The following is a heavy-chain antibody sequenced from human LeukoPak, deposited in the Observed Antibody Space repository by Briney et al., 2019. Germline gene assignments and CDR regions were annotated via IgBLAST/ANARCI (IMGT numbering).Heavy chain of an antibody. CDR1: GFTFSNYA. CDR2: IVGSGGTT. CDR3: AKGGYGDFRGDY. J-gene: IGHJ4*02. V-gene: IGHV3-23*01. Sequence: PGGSLRLSCAASGFTFSNYAMTWVRQAPGKGLEWVSAIVGSGGTTYYADSVKGRFTISRDNSKNTLFLRMTSLRAEDTAIYYCAKGGYGDFRGDYWGQGTLVTV. D-gene: IGHD4-17*01.